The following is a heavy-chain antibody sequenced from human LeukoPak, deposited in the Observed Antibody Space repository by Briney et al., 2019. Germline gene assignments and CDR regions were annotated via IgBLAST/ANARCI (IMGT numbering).Heavy chain of an antibody. D-gene: IGHD2-2*01. CDR1: GFTFDDYS. J-gene: IGHJ4*02. CDR2: ISSASGSI. CDR3: ARLPAYCSCTNCYYDY. V-gene: IGHV3-48*04. Sequence: RGSLRLSCAASGFTFDDYSMNWVRQAPGKGLEWVSYISSASGSIYYADSVKGRFTISRDNAKNSLFLQMNSLRVEDTAVYYCARLPAYCSCTNCYYDYWGQGTLVTVSS.